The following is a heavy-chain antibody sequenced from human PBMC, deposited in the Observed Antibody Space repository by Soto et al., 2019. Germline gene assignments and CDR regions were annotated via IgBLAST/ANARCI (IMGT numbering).Heavy chain of an antibody. CDR1: GFTFSSYS. Sequence: GGSLRLSCAASGFTFSSYSMNWVRQAPGKGLEWVSYITSGSSTVYYADSVKGRFTISRDNAKNSLYLQMNSLRAEDTAVYYCARGRYCSSTSCFRDYMDVWGKGTTVTISS. D-gene: IGHD2-2*01. CDR2: ITSGSSTV. V-gene: IGHV3-48*01. CDR3: ARGRYCSSTSCFRDYMDV. J-gene: IGHJ6*03.